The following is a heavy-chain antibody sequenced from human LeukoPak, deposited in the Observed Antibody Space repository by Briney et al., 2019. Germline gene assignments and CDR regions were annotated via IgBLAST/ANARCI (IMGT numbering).Heavy chain of an antibody. J-gene: IGHJ3*02. CDR3: AKVRDTRDWYKDAFDI. CDR2: ITGTGGST. CDR1: GFTFPSYA. D-gene: IGHD6-19*01. Sequence: GGSLRLSCAASGFTFPSYAMSWVRQAPGKGLEWVSAITGTGGSTYYAASVKGRFTVSRDNSKNTLYLQMSSLRAEDTAMYYCAKVRDTRDWYKDAFDIWGQGTRVTVSS. V-gene: IGHV3-23*01.